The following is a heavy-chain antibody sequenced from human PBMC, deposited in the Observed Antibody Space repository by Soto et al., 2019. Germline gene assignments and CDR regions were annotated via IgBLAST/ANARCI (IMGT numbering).Heavy chain of an antibody. CDR2: ISAYNGNT. CDR3: ARVGSSIFGVVISWFDP. Sequence: GASVKVYCKASGYTFTSYGISWVRQAPGQGLEWMGWISAYNGNTNYAQKLQGRVTMTTDTSTSTAYMELRSLRSDDTAVYYCARVGSSIFGVVISWFDPWGQGTLVTVSS. V-gene: IGHV1-18*01. J-gene: IGHJ5*02. CDR1: GYTFTSYG. D-gene: IGHD3-3*01.